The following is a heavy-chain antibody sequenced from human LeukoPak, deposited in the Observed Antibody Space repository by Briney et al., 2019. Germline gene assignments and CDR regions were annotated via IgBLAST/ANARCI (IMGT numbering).Heavy chain of an antibody. V-gene: IGHV3-48*02. Sequence: PGESLRLSCAASGFTFSRYSMNWVRQAPGKGLEWVSYISSSSSTVYYADSLKGRFTISRDNAKNSLYLQMNSLRDEDTAVYYCARAQTYYGSGSYLYWGQGTLVTVSS. D-gene: IGHD3-10*01. CDR2: ISSSSSTV. CDR1: GFTFSRYS. CDR3: ARAQTYYGSGSYLY. J-gene: IGHJ4*02.